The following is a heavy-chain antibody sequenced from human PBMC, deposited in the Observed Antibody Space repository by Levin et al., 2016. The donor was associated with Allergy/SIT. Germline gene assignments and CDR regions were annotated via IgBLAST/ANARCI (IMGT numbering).Heavy chain of an antibody. CDR3: ARLEWTTVVTQGLDY. D-gene: IGHD4-23*01. Sequence: VRQMPGKGLEWMGRIDPSDSYTNYSPSFQGHVTISADKSISTAYLQWSSLKASDTAMYYCARLEWTTVVTQGLDYWGQGTLVTVSS. J-gene: IGHJ4*02. CDR2: IDPSDSYT. V-gene: IGHV5-10-1*01.